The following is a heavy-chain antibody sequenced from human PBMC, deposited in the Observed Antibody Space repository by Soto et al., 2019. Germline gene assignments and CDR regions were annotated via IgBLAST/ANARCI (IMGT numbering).Heavy chain of an antibody. CDR3: AREPYDILTGYYLVGRYYGMDV. CDR1: GFTFSSYA. D-gene: IGHD3-9*01. V-gene: IGHV3-30-3*01. Sequence: GGSLRLSCAASGFTFSSYAMHWVRQAPGKGLEWVAVISYDGSNKYYADSVKGRFTISRDNSKNTLYLQMNSLRAEDTAVYYCAREPYDILTGYYLVGRYYGMDVWGQGTTVTVSS. J-gene: IGHJ6*02. CDR2: ISYDGSNK.